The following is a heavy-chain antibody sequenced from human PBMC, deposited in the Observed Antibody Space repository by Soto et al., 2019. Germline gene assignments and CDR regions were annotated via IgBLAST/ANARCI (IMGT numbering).Heavy chain of an antibody. V-gene: IGHV4-59*01. CDR1: GGSISSYY. J-gene: IGHJ1*01. CDR3: ARDSHYGDYPGYFQH. CDR2: IYYSGST. Sequence: LETLSLTCSVSGGSISSYYWSWIRQPPGKGLEWIGYIYYSGSTNYNPSLKSRVTISVDTSKNQFSLKLSSVTAADTAVYYCARDSHYGDYPGYFQHWGQGTLVTSPQ. D-gene: IGHD4-17*01.